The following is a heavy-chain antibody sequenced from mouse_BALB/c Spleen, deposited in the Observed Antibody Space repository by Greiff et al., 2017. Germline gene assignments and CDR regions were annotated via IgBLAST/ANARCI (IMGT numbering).Heavy chain of an antibody. CDR3: AYENAMDY. CDR1: GFTFSSFG. Sequence: EVQLVESGGGLVKPGGSRKLSCAASGFTFSSFGMHWVRQAPEKGLEWVAYISSGSSTIYYADTVKGRFTISRDNPKNTLFLQMTSLRSEDTAMYYCAYENAMDYWGQGTSVTVSS. J-gene: IGHJ4*01. V-gene: IGHV5-17*02. CDR2: ISSGSSTI. D-gene: IGHD2-14*01.